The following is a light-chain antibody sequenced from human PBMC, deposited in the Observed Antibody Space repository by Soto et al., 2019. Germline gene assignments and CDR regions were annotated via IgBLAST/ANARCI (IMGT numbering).Light chain of an antibody. CDR3: QHYIAYSGT. V-gene: IGKV1-5*03. CDR2: QAT. J-gene: IGKJ1*01. CDR1: ETINTW. Sequence: DIQMTQSPPTLSASVGDTVTITCRPRETINTWLAWFQQKPGKAPKLLIYQATTLARGVPSRFRGSGARTEFTLTICSLQRDDFGTNCYQHYIAYSGTLGQVTMA.